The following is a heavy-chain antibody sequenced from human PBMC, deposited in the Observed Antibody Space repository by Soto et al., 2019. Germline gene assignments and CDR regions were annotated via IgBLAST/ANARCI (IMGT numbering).Heavy chain of an antibody. CDR3: ARASRYCSSTSCYAQSFDY. Sequence: PSETLSLTCTVSGGSISSGGYYWSWIRQHPGKGLEWIGYIYYSGSTYYNPSLKSRVTISVDTSKNQFSLKLSSVTAADTAVYYCARASRYCSSTSCYAQSFDYWGQGTLVTVSS. CDR2: IYYSGST. CDR1: GGSISSGGYY. V-gene: IGHV4-31*03. J-gene: IGHJ4*02. D-gene: IGHD2-2*01.